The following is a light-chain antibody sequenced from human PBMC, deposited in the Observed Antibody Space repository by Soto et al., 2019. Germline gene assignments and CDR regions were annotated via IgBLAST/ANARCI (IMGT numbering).Light chain of an antibody. CDR2: DVN. CDR3: TSWTTSTTMI. V-gene: IGLV2-14*03. Sequence: QSVLTQPASVSGSPGQSITISCTGTRSDIGAYTFVSWYQQHPGEVPKLILYDVNVRPSGVSNRFSGSKSGNTASLTISGLQAEDEADYYCTSWTTSTTMIFGGGTKLTVL. CDR1: RSDIGAYTF. J-gene: IGLJ2*01.